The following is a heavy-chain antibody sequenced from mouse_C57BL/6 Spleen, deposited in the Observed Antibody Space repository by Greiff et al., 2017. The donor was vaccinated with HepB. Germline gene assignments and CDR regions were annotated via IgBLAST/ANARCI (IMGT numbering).Heavy chain of an antibody. J-gene: IGHJ2*01. D-gene: IGHD1-1*01. CDR2: IWRGGST. CDR1: GFSLTSYG. CDR3: AKNWNYYGSSLDY. Sequence: QVQLQQSGPGLVQPSQSLSITCTVSGFSLTSYGVHWVRQSPGKGLEWLGVIWRGGSTDYNAAFMSRLSITKDNSKSQVFFKMNSLQADDTAIYYCAKNWNYYGSSLDYWGQGTTLTVSS. V-gene: IGHV2-5*01.